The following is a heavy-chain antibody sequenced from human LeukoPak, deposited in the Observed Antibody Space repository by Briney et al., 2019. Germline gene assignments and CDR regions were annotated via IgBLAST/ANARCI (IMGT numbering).Heavy chain of an antibody. CDR2: INPNSGDT. CDR1: GYTFSDYY. Sequence: ASVTVSCKTSGYTFSDYYIHWIRQAPGQGLEWVGWINPNSGDTDYAQKLQGRVTMTTDTSTSTAYMELRSLRSDDTAVYYCARVEYSSSSGPSDYYYYYYMDVWGKGTTVTVSS. D-gene: IGHD6-6*01. CDR3: ARVEYSSSSGPSDYYYYYYMDV. J-gene: IGHJ6*03. V-gene: IGHV1-2*02.